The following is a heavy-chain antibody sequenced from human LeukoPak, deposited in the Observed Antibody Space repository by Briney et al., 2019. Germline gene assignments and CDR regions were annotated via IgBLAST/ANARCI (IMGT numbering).Heavy chain of an antibody. J-gene: IGHJ4*02. V-gene: IGHV3-30*18. CDR2: ISYDGSNK. Sequence: GGSLRLSCAASGFTFSSYGMHWVRQAPGKGLEWVAVISYDGSNKYYADSVKGRFTISRDNSKNTLYLQMNSLRAEDTAVYYCAKGGSSRGGYFDYWGQGTLVTVSS. D-gene: IGHD6-13*01. CDR3: AKGGSSRGGYFDY. CDR1: GFTFSSYG.